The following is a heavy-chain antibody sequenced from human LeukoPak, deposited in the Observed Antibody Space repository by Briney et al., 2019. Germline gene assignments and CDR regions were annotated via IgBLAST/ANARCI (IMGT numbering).Heavy chain of an antibody. J-gene: IGHJ6*03. CDR3: ARDNYYDSSVVYYYYYIDV. Sequence: GGSLRLSCAASGFTFRNYGMSWVRQAPGKGLEWVSAISGDAADIFYADSAKGRFTISRDNAKNSLYLQMNSLRAEDTAVYYCARDNYYDSSVVYYYYYIDVWGKGTTVTVSS. CDR1: GFTFRNYG. CDR2: ISGDAADI. D-gene: IGHD3-22*01. V-gene: IGHV3-23*01.